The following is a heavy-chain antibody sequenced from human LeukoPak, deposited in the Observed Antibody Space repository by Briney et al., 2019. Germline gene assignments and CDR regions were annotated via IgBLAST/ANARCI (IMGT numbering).Heavy chain of an antibody. J-gene: IGHJ4*02. CDR1: GNTFTGYY. D-gene: IGHD4/OR15-4a*01. V-gene: IGHV1-2*02. CDR2: INPNSGDT. Sequence: ASVKVSCKASGNTFTGYYIHWVRQAPGQGLEWMGWINPNSGDTNYAQKFQGRVTMTRDTSTSTAYMEVSRLRSDDTAVYYCARGEAVLTHFDYWGQGTLVTVSS. CDR3: ARGEAVLTHFDY.